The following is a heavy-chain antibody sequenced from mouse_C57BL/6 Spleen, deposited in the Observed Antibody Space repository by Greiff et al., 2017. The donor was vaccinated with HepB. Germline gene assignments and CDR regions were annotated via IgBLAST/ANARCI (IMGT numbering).Heavy chain of an antibody. J-gene: IGHJ4*01. CDR3: ARQALVANAMDY. D-gene: IGHD1-1*01. V-gene: IGHV5-6*02. CDR2: ISSGGSYT. Sequence: EVMLVESGGDLVKPGGSLKLSCAASGFTFSSYGMSWVRQTPDKRLEWVATISSGGSYTYYPDSVKGRFTISRDNAKNTLYLQMSSLKSEDTAMYYCARQALVANAMDYGGQGTSVTVSS. CDR1: GFTFSSYG.